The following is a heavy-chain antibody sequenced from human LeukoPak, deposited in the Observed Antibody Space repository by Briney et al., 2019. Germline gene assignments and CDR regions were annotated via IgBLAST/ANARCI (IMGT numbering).Heavy chain of an antibody. CDR1: GGSISSSSYY. V-gene: IGHV4-39*01. D-gene: IGHD6-13*01. CDR2: IYYSGST. CDR3: ARHVSSSWYLSGYYGMDV. J-gene: IGHJ6*02. Sequence: PSETLSLTCTVSGGSISSSSYYWGWIRQPPGKGVEWIGSIYYSGSTYYNPSLKSRVTISVDTSKNQFSLKLSSVTAADTAVYYCARHVSSSWYLSGYYGMDVWGQGTTVTVSS.